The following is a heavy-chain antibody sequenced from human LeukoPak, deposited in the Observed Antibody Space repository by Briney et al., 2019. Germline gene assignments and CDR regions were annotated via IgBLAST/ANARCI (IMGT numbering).Heavy chain of an antibody. J-gene: IGHJ4*01. V-gene: IGHV1-8*01. CDR3: AREAPTAQRSYYFDY. CDR1: GYTFTSYD. Sequence: ASVKVSCKASGYTFTSYDTNWVRQATGQGLEWMGWMNPNSGNTGYAQKFQGRVTMTRNTSISTAYMELSSLRSEDTAVYYCAREAPTAQRSYYFDYWGQGTLVTVSS. D-gene: IGHD4-17*01. CDR2: MNPNSGNT.